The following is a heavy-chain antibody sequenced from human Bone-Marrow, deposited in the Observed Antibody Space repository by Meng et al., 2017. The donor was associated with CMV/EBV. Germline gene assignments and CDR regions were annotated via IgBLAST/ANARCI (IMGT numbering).Heavy chain of an antibody. CDR3: ARVKYCSSTSCPRGYYYYGMDV. D-gene: IGHD2-2*01. V-gene: IGHV3-21*01. J-gene: IGHJ6*02. CDR1: GFTFSSYS. Sequence: GESLKISCAASGFTFSSYSMNCVRQAPGKGLEWVASISSSSSYIYYADSVKGRFTISRDNAKNSLYLQMNSLRAEDTAVYYCARVKYCSSTSCPRGYYYYGMDVWGQGTTITVSS. CDR2: ISSSSSYI.